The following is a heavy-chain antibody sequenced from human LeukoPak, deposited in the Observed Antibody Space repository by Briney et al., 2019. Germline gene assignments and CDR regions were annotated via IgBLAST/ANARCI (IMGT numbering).Heavy chain of an antibody. Sequence: ASVKVSCKTSGYTFSNYGISWVRQAPGQGLEWMGWSSPFNGNTNYAQQLQGRVTMSTDTSTSTAYMELRALRLDDTAVYYCARDTGVLWFGELPPNNWFDPWGQGTLVTVSS. D-gene: IGHD3-10*01. CDR1: GYTFSNYG. V-gene: IGHV1-18*01. J-gene: IGHJ5*02. CDR2: SSPFNGNT. CDR3: ARDTGVLWFGELPPNNWFDP.